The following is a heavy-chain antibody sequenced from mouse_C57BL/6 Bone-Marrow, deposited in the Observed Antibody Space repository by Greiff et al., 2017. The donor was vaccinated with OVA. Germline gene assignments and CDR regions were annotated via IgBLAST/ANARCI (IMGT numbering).Heavy chain of an antibody. Sequence: QVQLQQSGAELVKPGASVKMSCKASGYTFTSYWITWVKQRPGQGLEWIGDIYPGSGSTNYNEKFKSKATLTVDTSSSTAYMQLSSLTSEDSAVYYCAREGLRRKDYYAMDYWGQGTSVTVSS. CDR1: GYTFTSYW. CDR3: AREGLRRKDYYAMDY. D-gene: IGHD2-4*01. J-gene: IGHJ4*01. CDR2: IYPGSGST. V-gene: IGHV1-55*01.